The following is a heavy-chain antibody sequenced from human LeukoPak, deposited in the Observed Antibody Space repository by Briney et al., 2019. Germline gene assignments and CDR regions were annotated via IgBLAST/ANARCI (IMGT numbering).Heavy chain of an antibody. J-gene: IGHJ4*02. Sequence: GGSLRLSCAASGFTFSSYAMHWVRQAPGKGLEYVSAISSNGGSTYYANSVKGRFTISRDNSKNTLYLQMGSLRAEDMAVYYCARAAAGMTFDYWGQGTLVTVSS. D-gene: IGHD6-13*01. CDR2: ISSNGGST. V-gene: IGHV3-64*01. CDR1: GFTFSSYA. CDR3: ARAAAGMTFDY.